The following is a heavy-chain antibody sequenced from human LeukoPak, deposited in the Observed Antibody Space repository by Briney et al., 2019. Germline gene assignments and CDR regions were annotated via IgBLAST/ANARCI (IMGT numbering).Heavy chain of an antibody. CDR1: GGTFNSHV. Sequence: SVKVSCKASGGTFNSHVISWLRQAPGHGLDWIGGIIPVYGTARYAEKFQGRVTITTDESTTTAYMAMSSLTSEDTAVYYCARGYYYGSESYWHTKWFDPWGQGTLVTVSS. CDR2: IIPVYGTA. V-gene: IGHV1-69*05. D-gene: IGHD3-10*01. CDR3: ARGYYYGSESYWHTKWFDP. J-gene: IGHJ5*02.